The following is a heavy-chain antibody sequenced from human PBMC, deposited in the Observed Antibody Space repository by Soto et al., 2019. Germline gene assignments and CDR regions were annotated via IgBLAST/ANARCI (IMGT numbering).Heavy chain of an antibody. CDR2: INGGNGNT. CDR3: AREFLGRFGVDRLDY. D-gene: IGHD3-3*01. J-gene: IGHJ4*02. CDR1: GYTFSTYA. Sequence: QVQLLQSGAEVKKPGASVKVSCQAAGYTFSTYAMHWVRQAPGQGLEWMGWINGGNGNTKYPQKFQGRLTVTRDTSAATAYMELSSLTSGDTAVYYCAREFLGRFGVDRLDYWGQGTLVTVSS. V-gene: IGHV1-3*01.